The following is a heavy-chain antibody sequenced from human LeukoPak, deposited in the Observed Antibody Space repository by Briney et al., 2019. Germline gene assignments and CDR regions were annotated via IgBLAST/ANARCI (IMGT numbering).Heavy chain of an antibody. J-gene: IGHJ4*02. Sequence: SETLSLTCAVYGGSFSGYYWSWIRQPPGKGLEWIGEINHSGSTNYNPSLKSRVTISVDTSKNQFSLKLSSVTAADTAVYYCARVRILTGYHSLLAETRTPNYFDYWGQGTLVTVSS. CDR1: GGSFSGYY. CDR2: INHSGST. V-gene: IGHV4-34*01. CDR3: ARVRILTGYHSLLAETRTPNYFDY. D-gene: IGHD3-9*01.